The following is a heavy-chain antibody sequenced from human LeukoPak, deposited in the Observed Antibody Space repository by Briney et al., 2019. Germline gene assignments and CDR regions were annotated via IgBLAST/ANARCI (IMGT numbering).Heavy chain of an antibody. V-gene: IGHV3-48*03. J-gene: IGHJ3*02. CDR3: ARASVTLNTGHEAFDI. Sequence: PGGSLRLSCAASGFTFSSYEMNWVRQAPGKGLEWVSYISSSGSTIYYADSVKGRFTISRDNAKNSLYLQMNSLRAEDTAIYYCARASVTLNTGHEAFDIWGQGTMVTVSS. D-gene: IGHD2-21*02. CDR2: ISSSGSTI. CDR1: GFTFSSYE.